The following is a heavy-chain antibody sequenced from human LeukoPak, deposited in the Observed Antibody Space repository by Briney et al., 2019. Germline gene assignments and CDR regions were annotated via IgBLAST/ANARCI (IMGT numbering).Heavy chain of an antibody. CDR3: AREGIGRYYYYYYMDV. V-gene: IGHV3-48*04. J-gene: IGHJ6*03. Sequence: GGSLRLSCAASGFTFSHYTMNWVRQAPGKGLEWVSYISTSGSTIYYADSVKGRFTISRDNAKNSLYLQMNSLRAEDTAVYYCAREGIGRYYYYYYMDVWGKGTTVTISS. CDR2: ISTSGSTI. D-gene: IGHD1-1*01. CDR1: GFTFSHYT.